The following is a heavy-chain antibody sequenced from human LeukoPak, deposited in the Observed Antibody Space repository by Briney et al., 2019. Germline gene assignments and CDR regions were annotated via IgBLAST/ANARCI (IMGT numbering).Heavy chain of an antibody. V-gene: IGHV4-4*07. CDR1: GGSISSYY. CDR3: ARDHPFAATPVDY. Sequence: SETLSLTCTVSGGSISSYYWSWIRQPPGKGLEWIGRIYTSGSTNYNPSLKSRVTMSVDTSKNQFSLKLSSVTAADTAVYYCARDHPFAATPVDYWGQGTLVTVSS. CDR2: IYTSGST. D-gene: IGHD2-15*01. J-gene: IGHJ4*02.